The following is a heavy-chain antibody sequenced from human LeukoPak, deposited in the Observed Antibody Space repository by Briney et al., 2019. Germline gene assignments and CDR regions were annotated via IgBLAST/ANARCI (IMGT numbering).Heavy chain of an antibody. Sequence: PGGSLRLSCAASGFTFSNYWMHWVRQAPGEGLVWVSRIHSDGSSTTYADSVKGRFTISRDNAKNTLYLQMNSPTAEDTAVYYCAKGGSKAPDYWGQGTLVTVSS. D-gene: IGHD4-11*01. CDR2: IHSDGSST. CDR1: GFTFSNYW. CDR3: AKGGSKAPDY. V-gene: IGHV3-74*01. J-gene: IGHJ4*02.